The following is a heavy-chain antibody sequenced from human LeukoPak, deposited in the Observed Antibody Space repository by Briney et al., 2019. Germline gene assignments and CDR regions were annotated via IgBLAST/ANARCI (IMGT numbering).Heavy chain of an antibody. V-gene: IGHV3-7*01. CDR1: GFTFSSYL. CDR3: ARDARPTY. J-gene: IGHJ4*02. CDR2: IKQDGSEK. Sequence: PGGSLRLSCAASGFTFSSYLMSWVRQAPGKGLEWVANIKQDGSEKYYVDSVKGRFTISRDNAKNSLYLQMNSLRAEDTAVYYCARDARPTYWGQGTLVTVSS.